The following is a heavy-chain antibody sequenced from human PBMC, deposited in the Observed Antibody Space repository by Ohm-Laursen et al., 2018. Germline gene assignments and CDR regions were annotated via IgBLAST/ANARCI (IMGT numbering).Heavy chain of an antibody. J-gene: IGHJ5*02. CDR2: IYASGTP. V-gene: IGHV4-4*07. CDR3: ARYNIGSWFDP. D-gene: IGHD6-19*01. Sequence: SDTLSLTCTVSGASISSYYWSWIRQPAGKGLEWIGRIYASGTPYYNPSLTSRVTMSLDTSKNQFPLKLSSVTAADTAVYYCARYNIGSWFDPWGQGTLVSVSS. CDR1: GASISSYY.